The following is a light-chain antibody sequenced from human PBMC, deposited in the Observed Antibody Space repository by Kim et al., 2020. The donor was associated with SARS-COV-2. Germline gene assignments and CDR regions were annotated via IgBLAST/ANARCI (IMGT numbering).Light chain of an antibody. J-gene: IGKJ2*01. CDR2: DAS. V-gene: IGKV1-5*01. CDR3: QQYNSYSGT. Sequence: SASVGDRVTINCRASQSISSWLAWYQQKPGKAPKLLIYDASSLESGVPSRFSGSGSGTEFTLTISSLQPDDFATYYCQQYNSYSGTFGQGTKLEI. CDR1: QSISSW.